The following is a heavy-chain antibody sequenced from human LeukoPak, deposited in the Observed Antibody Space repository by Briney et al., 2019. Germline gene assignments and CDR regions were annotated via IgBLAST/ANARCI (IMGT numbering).Heavy chain of an antibody. CDR1: GFTFSSYE. Sequence: GGSLRLSCAASGFTFSSYEMNWVRQAPGKGLEWVSYISSSGSTIYYADSVKGRFTISRDNAKNSLYLQMNSLRAEDTALYYCARYSGSYYYYYYYMDVWGKGTTVTVSS. J-gene: IGHJ6*03. CDR2: ISSSGSTI. D-gene: IGHD1-26*01. V-gene: IGHV3-48*03. CDR3: ARYSGSYYYYYYYMDV.